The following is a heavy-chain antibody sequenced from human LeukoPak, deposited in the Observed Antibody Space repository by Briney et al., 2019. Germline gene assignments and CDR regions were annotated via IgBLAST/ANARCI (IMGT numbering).Heavy chain of an antibody. V-gene: IGHV4-59*08. CDR2: IYYSGST. CDR3: ARPVPSRLGWFDP. Sequence: SETLSLTCTVSGGSISSYYWSWIRQPPGKGLEWIGYIYYSGSTNYNPSLKSRVTISVDTSKNQFSLKLSSVTAADTAVYYCARPVPSRLGWFDPWGQGTLVTVSS. CDR1: GGSISSYY. D-gene: IGHD1-1*01. J-gene: IGHJ5*02.